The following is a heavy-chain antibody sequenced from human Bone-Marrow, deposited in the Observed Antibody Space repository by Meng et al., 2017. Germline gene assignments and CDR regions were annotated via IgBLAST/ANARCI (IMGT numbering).Heavy chain of an antibody. V-gene: IGHV4-39*07. CDR2: IYYSGST. CDR3: ARGDYYDSSGPHALYYYYGMDV. D-gene: IGHD3-22*01. CDR1: GGSISSSSYY. Sequence: SETLSLTCTVSGGSISSSSYYWGWIRQPPGKGLEWIGSIYYSGSTYYNPSLKSRVTTSVDTSKNQFSLKLSSVTAADTAVYYCARGDYYDSSGPHALYYYYGMDVWGQGTTVTVSS. J-gene: IGHJ6*02.